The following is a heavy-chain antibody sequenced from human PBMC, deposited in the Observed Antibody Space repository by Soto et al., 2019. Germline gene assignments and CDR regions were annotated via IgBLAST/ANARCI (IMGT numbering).Heavy chain of an antibody. CDR1: GFTFSSYG. V-gene: IGHV3-33*01. J-gene: IGHJ4*02. D-gene: IGHD4-17*01. CDR2: IWYVGRNK. CDR3: ARDSTHDYGDYGPAY. Sequence: QVQLVESGGGVVQPGRSLRLSCAASGFTFSSYGMHWVRQAPGKGLEWVAVIWYVGRNKYYADSVKGRFTISRDNSKNKLYLQMNSLRAEDTAVYYCARDSTHDYGDYGPAYWGQGTLVTVSS.